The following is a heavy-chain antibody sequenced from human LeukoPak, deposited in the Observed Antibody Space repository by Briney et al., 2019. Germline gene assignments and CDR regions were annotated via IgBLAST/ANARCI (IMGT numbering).Heavy chain of an antibody. V-gene: IGHV1-18*01. Sequence: ASVKVSCKASGYTFTSYGISWVRQAPGQGLEWMGCISAYNGNTNYAQKLQGRVTMTTDTSTSTAYMELRSLRSDDTTVYYCASGGVGGPGRGSDYYFDYWGQRTLVTVSS. J-gene: IGHJ4*02. CDR3: ASGGVGGPGRGSDYYFDY. D-gene: IGHD3-16*01. CDR1: GYTFTSYG. CDR2: ISAYNGNT.